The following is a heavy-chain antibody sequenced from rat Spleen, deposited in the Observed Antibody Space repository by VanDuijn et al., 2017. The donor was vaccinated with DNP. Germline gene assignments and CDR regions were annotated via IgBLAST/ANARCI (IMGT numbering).Heavy chain of an antibody. CDR1: GFTFNNYW. J-gene: IGHJ2*01. D-gene: IGHD1-1*01. V-gene: IGHV5-31*01. CDR2: ITSSGSDT. Sequence: VQLKESGPGLVQPSQTLSLTCTVSGFTFNNYWMTWIRQVPGKGLEWFASITSSGSDTYYPDSVKGRFTISRDNARNTLYLQMDSLRSEDTATYYCARDQRLQWDYFDYWGQGVMVTVSS. CDR3: ARDQRLQWDYFDY.